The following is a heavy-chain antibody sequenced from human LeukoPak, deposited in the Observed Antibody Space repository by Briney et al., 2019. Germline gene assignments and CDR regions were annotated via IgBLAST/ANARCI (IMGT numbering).Heavy chain of an antibody. CDR2: ISISSTTI. J-gene: IGHJ4*02. CDR1: GFTFSSSS. Sequence: GGSLRLSCVASGFTFSSSSMNWVRQAPGKGLEWVSYISISSTTIYYADSVKGRFTISRDNAKNSLYLQMNSLRDEDTAVYYCARGLRYSSSWYNFDYWGQGALVTVSS. V-gene: IGHV3-48*02. D-gene: IGHD6-13*01. CDR3: ARGLRYSSSWYNFDY.